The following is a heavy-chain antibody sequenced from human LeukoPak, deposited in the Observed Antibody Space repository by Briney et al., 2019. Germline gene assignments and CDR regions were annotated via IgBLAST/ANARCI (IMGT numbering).Heavy chain of an antibody. CDR1: GYTFTGYY. CDR3: ARHAYYDFWSASAPTLYY. CDR2: IIPILGIA. D-gene: IGHD3-3*01. V-gene: IGHV1-69*02. J-gene: IGHJ6*01. Sequence: SVKVSCKASGYTFTGYYMHWVRQAPGQGLEWMGRIIPILGIANYAQKFQGRVTITADKSTSTAYMELSSLRSEDTAVYYCARHAYYDFWSASAPTLYY.